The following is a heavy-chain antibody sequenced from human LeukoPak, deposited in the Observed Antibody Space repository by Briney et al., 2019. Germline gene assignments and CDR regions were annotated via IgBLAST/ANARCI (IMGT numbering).Heavy chain of an antibody. Sequence: GGSLRLSCAVSGITLSNCGMSWVRQAPGKGLEWGAGISDSGGSTKYADSVKGRFTICRDNPKNTLYLQMNSLRVEDTAVYFCAKRGVVIRVILVGFHKEAYYFDSWAREPWSPSPQ. V-gene: IGHV3-23*01. CDR3: AKRGVVIRVILVGFHKEAYYFDS. D-gene: IGHD3-22*01. CDR2: ISDSGGST. CDR1: GITLSNCG. J-gene: IGHJ4*02.